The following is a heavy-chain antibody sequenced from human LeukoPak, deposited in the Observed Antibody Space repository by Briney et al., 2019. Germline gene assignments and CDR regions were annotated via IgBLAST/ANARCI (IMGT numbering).Heavy chain of an antibody. V-gene: IGHV4-39*07. CDR3: ARENSSSWYGTIDI. J-gene: IGHJ3*02. CDR2: IYYSGST. CDR1: GGSISSSSYY. Sequence: SETLSLTCTVSGGSISSSSYYWGWIRQPPGKGLEWIGSIYYSGSTYYNPSLKSRVTISVDTSKNQFSLKLSSVTAADTAVYYCARENSSSWYGTIDILGQGTMVTVSS. D-gene: IGHD6-13*01.